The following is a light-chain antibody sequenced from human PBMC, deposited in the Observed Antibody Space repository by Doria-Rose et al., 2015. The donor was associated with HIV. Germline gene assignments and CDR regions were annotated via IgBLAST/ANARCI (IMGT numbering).Light chain of an antibody. CDR3: HQYGTAWT. CDR1: QSFSSTY. J-gene: IGKJ1*01. CDR2: DGS. V-gene: IGKV3-20*01. Sequence: TNSPGTMSLSSEEAATLSCRASQSFSSTYLAWYQQKPGQAPSLLIYDGSTRATGIPDRFSAIGSVTDFTLTINILELEDFALDYCHQYGTAWTFGQCTKVEI.